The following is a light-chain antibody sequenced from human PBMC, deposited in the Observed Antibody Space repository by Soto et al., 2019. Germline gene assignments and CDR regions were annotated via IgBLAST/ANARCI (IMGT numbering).Light chain of an antibody. CDR1: QSVGRN. J-gene: IGKJ2*01. V-gene: IGKV3-15*01. CDR2: GTS. CDR3: QQSNKWPYT. Sequence: EMVMTQSPVALSVSPGESAALSSSASQSVGRNFAWYQQRPGQAPRVLIYGTSTRATGVPARFSGSGSGIDFTLTISSLQSEDFAVYYCQQSNKWPYTFGQGTRLEIK.